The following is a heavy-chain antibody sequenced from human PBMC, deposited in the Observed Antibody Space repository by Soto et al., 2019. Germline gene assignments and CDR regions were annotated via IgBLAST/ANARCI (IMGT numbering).Heavy chain of an antibody. J-gene: IGHJ4*02. CDR3: APVGIGTTTVDY. CDR1: GGSISSSTYY. V-gene: IGHV4-39*02. D-gene: IGHD5-12*01. Sequence: QLQLRESGPGLVQPSETLSLTCLVSGGSISSSTYYWGWIRQPPGKRLEWIGSIYYSGATYYNPSLRSRITISMDRSKNHFSLKLTSVTAADTAIYYCAPVGIGTTTVDYWGQGTLVTVSS. CDR2: IYYSGAT.